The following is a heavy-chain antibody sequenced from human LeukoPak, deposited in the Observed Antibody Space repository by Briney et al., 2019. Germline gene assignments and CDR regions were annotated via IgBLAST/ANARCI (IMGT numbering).Heavy chain of an antibody. V-gene: IGHV3-23*01. CDR3: AKPISGGLAVSADWFDP. Sequence: GGSLRLSCAASGFAFNFYAMTWVRQAPGKRLQWVSTINASGGNTYYAEFVRGRFTISRDNSKDTLYLQLNSLTAEDTAIYYCAKPISGGLAVSADWFDPWGQGTLVAVSS. J-gene: IGHJ5*02. CDR2: INASGGNT. D-gene: IGHD6-19*01. CDR1: GFAFNFYA.